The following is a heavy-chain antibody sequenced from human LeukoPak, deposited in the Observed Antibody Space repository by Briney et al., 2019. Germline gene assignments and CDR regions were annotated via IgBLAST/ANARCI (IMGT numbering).Heavy chain of an antibody. CDR3: VRDPDALDF. Sequence: LSLTCTVPGGSISSGDYYWGWIRQPPGKGLEWVAYIRSSGSPIYYADSGKGRFTISRDNAKTSLYLQMNSLRDEDTAVYYCVRDPDALDFWGQGTPVTVSS. V-gene: IGHV3-11*04. J-gene: IGHJ4*02. CDR1: GGSISSGDYY. CDR2: IRSSGSPI.